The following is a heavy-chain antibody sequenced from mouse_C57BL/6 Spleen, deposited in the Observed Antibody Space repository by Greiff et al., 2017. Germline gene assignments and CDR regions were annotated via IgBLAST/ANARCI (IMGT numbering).Heavy chain of an antibody. CDR2: IYPRSGNT. V-gene: IGHV1-81*01. J-gene: IGHJ1*03. CDR3: ARRTTVVDWYFEV. D-gene: IGHD1-1*01. CDR1: GYTFTSYG. Sequence: QVQLQQSGAELARPGASVKLSCKASGYTFTSYGISWVKQRTGQGLEWIGEIYPRSGNTYYNAKFKGKATLTADKSSSTAYMELRSLTSEDSAVYFCARRTTVVDWYFEVWGTGTTVTVSS.